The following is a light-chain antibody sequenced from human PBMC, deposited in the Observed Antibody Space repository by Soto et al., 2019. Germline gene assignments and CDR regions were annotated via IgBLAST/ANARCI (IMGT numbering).Light chain of an antibody. Sequence: QSALTQPPSASGSPGQSVTISCTGTSSDIGGYDSVSWYQQLPGKAPKLIIYEVTKRPSGVPDRFSVSKSRNTASLTVSGLQAEDEADYYCISYSGSNNGYVFGIGTKLTVL. J-gene: IGLJ1*01. V-gene: IGLV2-8*01. CDR1: SSDIGGYDS. CDR2: EVT. CDR3: ISYSGSNNGYV.